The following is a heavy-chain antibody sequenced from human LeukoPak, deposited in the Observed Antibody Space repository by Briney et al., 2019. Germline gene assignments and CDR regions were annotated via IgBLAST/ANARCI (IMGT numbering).Heavy chain of an antibody. CDR2: ISGSGGST. J-gene: IGHJ4*02. Sequence: PGGSLRLSCAASGFTFSSYAMSWVRQAPGKGLEWVSAISGSGGSTYYADSVKGRFTISRDNSKNTLYLQMNSLRAEDTAVYYCARSRVPVDTAMALRYWGQGTLVTASS. V-gene: IGHV3-23*01. D-gene: IGHD5-18*01. CDR1: GFTFSSYA. CDR3: ARSRVPVDTAMALRY.